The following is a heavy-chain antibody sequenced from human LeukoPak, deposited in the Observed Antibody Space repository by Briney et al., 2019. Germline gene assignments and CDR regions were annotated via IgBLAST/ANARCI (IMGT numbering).Heavy chain of an antibody. D-gene: IGHD3-10*01. CDR3: ARLDYYGSGSYGYVDY. CDR1: GGSISSGGYY. CDR2: IYYSGST. J-gene: IGHJ4*02. Sequence: PSETLSLTCTVSGGSISSGGYYWSWIRQHPGKGLEWIGYIYYSGSTYYNPSLKSRVTISVDTSKNQFSLKLSSVTAADTAVYYCARLDYYGSGSYGYVDYWGQGTLVTVSS. V-gene: IGHV4-31*03.